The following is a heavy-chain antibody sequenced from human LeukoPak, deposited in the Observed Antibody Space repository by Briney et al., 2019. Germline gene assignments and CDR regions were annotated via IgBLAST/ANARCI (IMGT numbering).Heavy chain of an antibody. CDR2: INPNSGAT. D-gene: IGHD6-13*01. CDR1: GYTFTGYY. Sequence: GASVKVSCKASGYTFTGYYMHWVRQAPGQGLEWMGWINPNSGATNYAQKFQGRVTMTRDTSINTAYMELSSLRSDDTAVYYCAREGAAAADVNWFDPWGQGTVVTVSS. J-gene: IGHJ5*02. V-gene: IGHV1-2*02. CDR3: AREGAAAADVNWFDP.